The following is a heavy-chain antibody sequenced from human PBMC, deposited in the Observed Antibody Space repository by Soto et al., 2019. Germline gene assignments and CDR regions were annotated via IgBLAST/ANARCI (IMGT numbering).Heavy chain of an antibody. Sequence: SETLSLTCSVSGASIYNGGYFWSWIRQSPGKGLEWIGHIHSSGGPWNNPSLKSRGTVSSETSMGQFSLGRTSVTASDTAMYYCARGPNTEKVDSWGQGILVTVSS. J-gene: IGHJ4*02. V-gene: IGHV4-30-4*01. CDR3: ARGPNTEKVDS. CDR2: IHSSGGP. CDR1: GASIYNGGYF.